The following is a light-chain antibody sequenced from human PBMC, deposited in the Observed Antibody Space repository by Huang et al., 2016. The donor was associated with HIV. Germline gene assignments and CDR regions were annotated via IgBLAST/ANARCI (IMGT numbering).Light chain of an antibody. V-gene: IGKV3-15*01. Sequence: EIVMTQSPATLSVSPGERATLSCRASQSVNSNFAWYQQKPGQAPRLLIYSASTRATGIPARFSGSGSWTEFTLTISSLQSEDCAVYYCQQYNDWPPWTFGQGTKVEIK. J-gene: IGKJ1*01. CDR2: SAS. CDR3: QQYNDWPPWT. CDR1: QSVNSN.